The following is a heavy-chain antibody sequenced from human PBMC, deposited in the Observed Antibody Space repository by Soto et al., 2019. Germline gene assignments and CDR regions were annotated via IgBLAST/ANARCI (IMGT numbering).Heavy chain of an antibody. D-gene: IGHD2-2*01. CDR2: LNLNSGIA. J-gene: IGHJ6*02. V-gene: IGHV1-8*01. Sequence: QVQLVQSGAEVKKPGASVRVSCQASGYTFTNYDINWVRQAAGQGLEWMGWLNLNSGIAGYAHKFQGRVTMTRNTSISTAYMDLNSLRSDDTAVYYCARDGVVLPAAPMGMDVWCQGTPVTVSS. CDR3: ARDGVVLPAAPMGMDV. CDR1: GYTFTNYD.